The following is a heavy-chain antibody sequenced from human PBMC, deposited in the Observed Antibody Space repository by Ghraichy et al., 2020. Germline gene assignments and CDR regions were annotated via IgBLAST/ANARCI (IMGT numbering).Heavy chain of an antibody. CDR2: IDPSDFYT. J-gene: IGHJ4*02. CDR3: VLGATDKLGPEY. V-gene: IGHV5-10-1*01. Sequence: GESLNISCQDSGYTLTTYWINWVRQMPGKGLEWMGRIDPSDFYTDYSPSFEGHVTISADKSIKTAFLHWSSLKASDTAIYFCVLGATDKLGPEYWGQGTLVTVSS. CDR1: GYTLTTYW. D-gene: IGHD1-26*01.